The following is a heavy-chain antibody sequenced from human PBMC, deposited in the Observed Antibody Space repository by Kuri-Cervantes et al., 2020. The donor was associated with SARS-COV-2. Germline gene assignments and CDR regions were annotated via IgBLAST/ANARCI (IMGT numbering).Heavy chain of an antibody. D-gene: IGHD3-16*01. CDR1: GGSFSGYY. V-gene: IGHV4-34*01. CDR3: ARDQGGYYMDV. CDR2: IYYSGST. J-gene: IGHJ6*03. Sequence: SETLSLTCAVDGGSFSGYYWSWIRQPPGKGLEWFGGIYYSGSTYYNPSLKSRVTISVDTSKNQFSLKLSSVTAADTAVYYCARDQGGYYMDVWGKGTTVTVSS.